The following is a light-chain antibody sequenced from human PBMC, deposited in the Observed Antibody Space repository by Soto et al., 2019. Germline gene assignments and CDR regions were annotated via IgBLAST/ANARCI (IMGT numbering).Light chain of an antibody. V-gene: IGLV2-8*01. J-gene: IGLJ3*02. Sequence: GSLSQPVTISCTGTSSDVGGYNRVSWYQHHPGKAPKLIIYEVFKRPSGVPDRFSGSKSGNTASLTVSGLQAEDEADYYCNSYAGNSWVFGGGTKLTVL. CDR1: SSDVGGYNR. CDR2: EVF. CDR3: NSYAGNSWV.